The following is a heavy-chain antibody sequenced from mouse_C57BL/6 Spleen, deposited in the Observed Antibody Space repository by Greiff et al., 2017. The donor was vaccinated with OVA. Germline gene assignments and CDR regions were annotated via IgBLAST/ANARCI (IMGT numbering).Heavy chain of an antibody. Sequence: QVQLQQPGAELVKPGASVKLSCKASGYTFTSYWMQWVKQRPGQGLEWIGEIDPSDSYTNYNQKFKGKATLTVDTSSSTAYMQRSSLTSEDSAVYYCASPDPASSFDVWGTGTTVTVSS. CDR1: GYTFTSYW. CDR2: IDPSDSYT. CDR3: ASPDPASSFDV. J-gene: IGHJ1*03. V-gene: IGHV1-50*01.